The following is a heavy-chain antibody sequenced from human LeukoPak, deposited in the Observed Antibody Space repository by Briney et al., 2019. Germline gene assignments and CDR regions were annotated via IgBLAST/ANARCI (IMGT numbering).Heavy chain of an antibody. CDR1: GFTFSSYG. CDR2: ISYDGSNK. Sequence: GSLRLSCAASGFTFSSYGMHWVRQAPGKGLEWVAVISYDGSNKYYADSVKGRFTISRDNSKNTLYLQMNSLRAEDTAVYYCAKDREWLATYYGMDVWGQGTTVTVSS. D-gene: IGHD6-19*01. J-gene: IGHJ6*02. V-gene: IGHV3-30*18. CDR3: AKDREWLATYYGMDV.